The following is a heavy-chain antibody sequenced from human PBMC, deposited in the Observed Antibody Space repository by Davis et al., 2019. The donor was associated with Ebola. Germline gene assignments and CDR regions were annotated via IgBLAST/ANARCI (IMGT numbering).Heavy chain of an antibody. Sequence: GESLKISCAASGFTFSNYGMSWVRQAPGKGLEWVSTISGSGGTTYYADSVKGRFTTSRDNSKNTLYVQMNSVRAEDTAVYYCAKDGRYSGGRGWFDSWGQGTLVTVSS. CDR1: GFTFSNYG. J-gene: IGHJ5*01. CDR2: ISGSGGTT. V-gene: IGHV3-23*01. CDR3: AKDGRYSGGRGWFDS. D-gene: IGHD6-19*01.